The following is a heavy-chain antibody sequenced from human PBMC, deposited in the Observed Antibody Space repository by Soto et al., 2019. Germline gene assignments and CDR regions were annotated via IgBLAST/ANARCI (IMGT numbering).Heavy chain of an antibody. CDR3: ARDERGTCTGTNCYYFDY. Sequence: GASVKVSCKASGYIFIHYGISWVRQAPGQGLEWMAWTSANNDDTNYAPKLQDRVTLTTDTSTGTAYMELRSLRSDDTAVYYCARDERGTCTGTNCYYFDYWGQGTLVTVSS. CDR2: TSANNDDT. V-gene: IGHV1-18*04. D-gene: IGHD2-2*01. J-gene: IGHJ4*02. CDR1: GYIFIHYG.